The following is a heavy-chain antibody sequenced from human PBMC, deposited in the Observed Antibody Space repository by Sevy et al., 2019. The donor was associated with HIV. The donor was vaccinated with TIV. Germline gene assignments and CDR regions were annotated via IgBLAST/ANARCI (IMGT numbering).Heavy chain of an antibody. J-gene: IGHJ6*02. CDR3: ARAGCSSTSCRFYYYYYGMDV. CDR2: IIPIFGTA. CDR1: GGTFSSYA. V-gene: IGHV1-69*13. Sequence: ASVKVSCKASGGTFSSYAISWVRQAPGQGLEWMGGIIPIFGTANYAQKFQGRVTITADESTSTAYMELSSLGSEDTAVYYCARAGCSSTSCRFYYYYYGMDVWGQGTTVTVSS. D-gene: IGHD2-2*01.